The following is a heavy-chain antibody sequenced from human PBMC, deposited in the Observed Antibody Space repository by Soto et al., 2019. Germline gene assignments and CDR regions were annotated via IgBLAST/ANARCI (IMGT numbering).Heavy chain of an antibody. Sequence: EVQLVESGGGLVQPGGSLRLSCAASGFTFSSYSMNWVRQAPGKGLEWVSYISSSSSTIYYADSVKGRFTISRDNAKNSLSLQMNSLGAEDTAVYYCARGGFGAFDIWGQGTMVTVSS. CDR1: GFTFSSYS. CDR2: ISSSSSTI. D-gene: IGHD3-3*01. V-gene: IGHV3-48*01. J-gene: IGHJ3*02. CDR3: ARGGFGAFDI.